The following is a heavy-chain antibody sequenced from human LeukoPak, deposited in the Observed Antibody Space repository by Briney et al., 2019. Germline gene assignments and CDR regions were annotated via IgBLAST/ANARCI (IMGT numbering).Heavy chain of an antibody. D-gene: IGHD2-2*01. Sequence: PGGSLRLSCAASGFNFSNFGMSWVRQAPGEGLEWVSAISPSGATTYSADSVKGRFTISRDNSKNTLFLQMNSLRAEDTAVYYCAREGGYCSSTSCFDYWGQGTLVTVSS. CDR1: GFNFSNFG. CDR2: ISPSGATT. V-gene: IGHV3-23*01. J-gene: IGHJ4*02. CDR3: AREGGYCSSTSCFDY.